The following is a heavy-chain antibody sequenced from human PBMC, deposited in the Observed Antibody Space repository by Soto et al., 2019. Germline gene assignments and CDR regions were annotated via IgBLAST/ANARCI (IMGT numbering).Heavy chain of an antibody. CDR2: IWYDGSNK. D-gene: IGHD5-12*01. CDR1: GFTFSSYG. CDR3: ARDRGYSGYEMGDDGMDV. V-gene: IGHV3-33*01. Sequence: QVQLVESGGGVVQPGRSLRLSCAASGFTFSSYGMHWVRQAPGKGLEWVAVIWYDGSNKYYADSVKGRFTISRDNXKXTXXLQMNSLRAEDTAVYYCARDRGYSGYEMGDDGMDVWGQGTTVTVSS. J-gene: IGHJ6*02.